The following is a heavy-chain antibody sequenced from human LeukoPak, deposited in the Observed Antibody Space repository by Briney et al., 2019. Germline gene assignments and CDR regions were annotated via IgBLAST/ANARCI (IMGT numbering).Heavy chain of an antibody. D-gene: IGHD2-2*01. CDR3: ARVTSSTSYYFDY. J-gene: IGHJ4*02. V-gene: IGHV1-69*05. Sequence: SVKVSCKASGGTFSSYAISWVRQVPGQGLEWMGGIIPIFGTANYAQKFQGRVTITTDESTSTAYMELSSLRSEDTAVYYCARVTSSTSYYFDYWGQGTLVTVSS. CDR2: IIPIFGTA. CDR1: GGTFSSYA.